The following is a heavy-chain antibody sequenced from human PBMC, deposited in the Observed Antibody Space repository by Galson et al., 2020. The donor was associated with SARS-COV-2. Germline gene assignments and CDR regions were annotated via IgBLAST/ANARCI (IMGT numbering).Heavy chain of an antibody. CDR2: MWYDGSNK. CDR3: AKNDH. V-gene: IGHV3-33*06. CDR1: GFSVSTYA. Sequence: GESLKISCAASGFSVSTYAMHWVRQAPGKGLEWVALMWYDGSNKYYADSVRGRFTISRDNSKNTLYLEMNSLRAEDTAVYYCAKNDHWGQGTLVTVSS. D-gene: IGHD1-1*01. J-gene: IGHJ4*02.